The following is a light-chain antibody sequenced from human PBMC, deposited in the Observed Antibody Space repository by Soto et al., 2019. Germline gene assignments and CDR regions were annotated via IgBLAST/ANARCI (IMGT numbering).Light chain of an antibody. CDR1: QGISNS. CDR3: QQYSSYPFT. Sequence: DIQMTQSPSSLSASAGDRVTITCRASQGISNSLAWYQQKPGKVPKLLIYAASTLQSGVPSRFSGSGSGTEFTLTISSLQPDDFATYYCQQYSSYPFTFGGGTKVDIK. J-gene: IGKJ4*01. CDR2: AAS. V-gene: IGKV1-27*01.